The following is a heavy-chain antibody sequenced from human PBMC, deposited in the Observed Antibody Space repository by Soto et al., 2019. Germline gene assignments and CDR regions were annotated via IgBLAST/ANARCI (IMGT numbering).Heavy chain of an antibody. Sequence: PGGSLRLSCVVSGATVSSNYIGWVRQAPGKGLEWVSVIYTGGSTYYVDSVKGRFTISRDDSKNTLYLQMNSLGAEDTAVYYCARDLIGARPNHWGQGTLVTVSS. J-gene: IGHJ5*02. V-gene: IGHV3-66*01. CDR3: ARDLIGARPNH. D-gene: IGHD6-6*01. CDR1: GATVSSNY. CDR2: IYTGGST.